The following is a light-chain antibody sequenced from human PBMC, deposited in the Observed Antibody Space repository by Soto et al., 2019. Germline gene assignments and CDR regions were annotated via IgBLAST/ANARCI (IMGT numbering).Light chain of an antibody. Sequence: IQMTQSPSTLSASVGDRVTITCRASHNIERWMAWYQQKPGKAPTLLIYDVSRLESGVPSRFSGSGSGTDFTLTISRLEPEDFAVYYCQHYGSSPRFGQGTKVDIK. J-gene: IGKJ1*01. CDR1: HNIERW. CDR3: QHYGSSPR. V-gene: IGKV1-5*01. CDR2: DVS.